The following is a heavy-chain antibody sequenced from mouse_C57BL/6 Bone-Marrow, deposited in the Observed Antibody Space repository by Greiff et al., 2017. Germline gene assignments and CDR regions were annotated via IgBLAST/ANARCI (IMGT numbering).Heavy chain of an antibody. CDR3: ASRIYYDCGLVAY. V-gene: IGHV14-4*01. Sequence: VQLQQSGAELVRPGASVKLSCTASGFNIKDDYMHWVKQRPEQGLEWIGWIDPENGDTEYASKFQGKATITADTSSNTAYLQLSSLTSEDTAVYYCASRIYYDCGLVAYWGQGTLVTVSA. D-gene: IGHD2-4*01. CDR2: IDPENGDT. CDR1: GFNIKDDY. J-gene: IGHJ3*01.